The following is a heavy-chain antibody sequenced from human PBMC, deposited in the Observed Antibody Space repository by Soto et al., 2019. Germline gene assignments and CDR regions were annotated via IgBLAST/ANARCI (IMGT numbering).Heavy chain of an antibody. V-gene: IGHV1-69*01. J-gene: IGHJ4*02. D-gene: IGHD3-16*02. Sequence: VRQAPGQGLEWMGGIIPIFGTANYAQKFQGRVTITADESTSTAYMELSSLRSEDTAVYYCARAPLYDYVWGSYRPFDYWGQGTLVTVSS. CDR3: ARAPLYDYVWGSYRPFDY. CDR2: IIPIFGTA.